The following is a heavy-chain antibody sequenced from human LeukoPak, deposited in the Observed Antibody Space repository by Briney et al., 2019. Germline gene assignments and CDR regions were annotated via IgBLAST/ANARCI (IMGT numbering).Heavy chain of an antibody. D-gene: IGHD1-26*01. J-gene: IGHJ6*02. CDR1: GFAFNTYA. CDR3: AKWSGSEVYYYGMDV. Sequence: PGGSLRLSCAASGFAFNTYAMHWVRQAPGQGLEWVALIWHDGSHKFYSNSVRGQFTISRDNSKNTLYQQMNSLRAEDTAVYYCAKWSGSEVYYYGMDVWGQGTTVTVSS. V-gene: IGHV3-33*06. CDR2: IWHDGSHK.